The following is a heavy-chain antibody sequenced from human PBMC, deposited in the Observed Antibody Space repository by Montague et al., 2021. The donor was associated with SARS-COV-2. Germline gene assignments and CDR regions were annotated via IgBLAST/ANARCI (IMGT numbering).Heavy chain of an antibody. CDR2: IYYGGNN. CDR1: GGSITSSTYY. CDR3: AGTVGSDDAFDV. Sequence: SETLSLTCTVSGGSITSSTYYWGWIRQPPGKGLEWIVSIYYGGNNFYNSSLKSRVAISVDTSKNHFSLKLSSVTAADTAVYYCAGTVGSDDAFDVWGQGTMVTVYS. V-gene: IGHV4-39*02. J-gene: IGHJ3*01. D-gene: IGHD4-11*01.